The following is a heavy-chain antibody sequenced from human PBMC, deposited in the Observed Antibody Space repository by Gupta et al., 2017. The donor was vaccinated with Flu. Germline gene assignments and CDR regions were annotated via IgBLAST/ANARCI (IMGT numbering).Heavy chain of an antibody. V-gene: IGHV1-18*01. J-gene: IGHJ5*01. CDR1: RYN. Sequence: RYNLNWIRQAPGQGPEWMGWLSAYNGNTDYAQKCQGRVTMTTDTATSTVYMELRRLRFDDTAVYYCAREYADRSFDFLDSWGQGTRVNVSS. D-gene: IGHD1-26*01. CDR2: LSAYNGNT. CDR3: AREYADRSFDFLDS.